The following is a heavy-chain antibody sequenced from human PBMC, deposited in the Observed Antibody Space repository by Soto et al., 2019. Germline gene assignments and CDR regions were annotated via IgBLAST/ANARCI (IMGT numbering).Heavy chain of an antibody. D-gene: IGHD2-21*02. J-gene: IGHJ5*02. CDR3: ARDAGGGDADWFDP. CDR1: GGSISSGGYY. CDR2: IYYSGSA. V-gene: IGHV4-31*03. Sequence: PSETLSLTCTVSGGSISSGGYYWSWIRQHPGKGLEWIGYIYYSGSAYYNPSLKSRVTISVDTSKNQFSLRLSSVTAADTAVYYCARDAGGGDADWFDPWGQGSLVTVS.